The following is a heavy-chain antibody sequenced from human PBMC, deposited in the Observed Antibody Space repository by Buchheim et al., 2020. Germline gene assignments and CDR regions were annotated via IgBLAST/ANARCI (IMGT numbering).Heavy chain of an antibody. CDR2: IIPIFGTA. J-gene: IGHJ4*02. V-gene: IGHV1-69*06. CDR1: GGTFSSYA. CDR3: ARAHRYSGSSLIKFAY. D-gene: IGHD1-26*01. Sequence: QVQLVQSGAEVKKPGSSVKVSCKASGGTFSSYAFNWVRQAPGQGLEWMGGIIPIFGTANYAQNFQGRVAITADKSTSAAYMELTSLKSEDTAVYYCARAHRYSGSSLIKFAYWGQGTL.